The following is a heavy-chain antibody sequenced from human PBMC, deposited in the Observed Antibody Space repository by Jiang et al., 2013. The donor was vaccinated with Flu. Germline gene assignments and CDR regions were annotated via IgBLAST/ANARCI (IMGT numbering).Heavy chain of an antibody. V-gene: IGHV3-21*01. CDR2: ISSSSSYI. J-gene: IGHJ5*02. Sequence: VQLLESGGGLVKPGGSLRLSCAASGFTFSSYSMNWVRQAPGKGLEWVSSISSSSSYIYYADSVKGRFTISRDNAKNSLYLQMNSLRAEDTAVYYCARDWDKYSNYPWFDPWGQGTLVTVSS. CDR3: ARDWDKYSNYPWFDP. D-gene: IGHD4-11*01. CDR1: GFTFSSYS.